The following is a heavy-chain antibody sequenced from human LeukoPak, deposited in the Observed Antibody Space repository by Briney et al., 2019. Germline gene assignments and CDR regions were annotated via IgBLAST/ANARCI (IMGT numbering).Heavy chain of an antibody. Sequence: SETLSLTCTVSGGSISSYYWSWIRQPPGKGLEWIGYIYYSGSTNYNPSLKSRVTISVDTSKSQFSLKLSSVTAADTAVYYCARVDDYHPYYFDYWGQGTLVTVSS. CDR3: ARVDDYHPYYFDY. V-gene: IGHV4-59*01. J-gene: IGHJ4*02. D-gene: IGHD5-24*01. CDR2: IYYSGST. CDR1: GGSISSYY.